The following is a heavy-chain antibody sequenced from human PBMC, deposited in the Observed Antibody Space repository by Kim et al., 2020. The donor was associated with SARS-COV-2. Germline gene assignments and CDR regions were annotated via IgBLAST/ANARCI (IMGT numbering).Heavy chain of an antibody. CDR3: ARQGANYYYGMDV. CDR1: GGSISGYY. J-gene: IGHJ6*02. V-gene: IGHV4-59*08. D-gene: IGHD3-16*01. Sequence: SETLSLTCTVSGGSISGYYWSWIRQPPGKGLEWIGYIYNSGSTNYSPSLKSRVTISVDTSKNQFSLHLISVTAADTAVYYCARQGANYYYGMDVWGQGTTVTVSS. CDR2: IYNSGST.